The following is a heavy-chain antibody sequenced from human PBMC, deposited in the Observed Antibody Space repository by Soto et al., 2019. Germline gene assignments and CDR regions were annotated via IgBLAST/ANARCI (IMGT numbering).Heavy chain of an antibody. Sequence: EVQLVESGGGLVKPGGSLRLSCAASGFTFSNAWMSWVRQAPGKGLEWVGRIKSKTDGGTTDYAAPVKGRFTISRDDSKNTLYLQMNSLKTEDTAVYYCTTDLWFGELWDGFDPWGQGTLVTVSS. J-gene: IGHJ5*02. V-gene: IGHV3-15*01. CDR1: GFTFSNAW. D-gene: IGHD3-10*01. CDR3: TTDLWFGELWDGFDP. CDR2: IKSKTDGGTT.